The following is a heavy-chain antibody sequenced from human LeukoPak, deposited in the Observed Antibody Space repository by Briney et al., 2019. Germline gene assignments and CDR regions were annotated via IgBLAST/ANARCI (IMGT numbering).Heavy chain of an antibody. J-gene: IGHJ4*02. CDR1: GFTFSNSE. Sequence: GGSLRLSCVASGFTFSNSEMNWVRQAPGGGLEWVSYISIGGSTIYYADSVKGRLTISRDNAKNSLYLQMNSLRVEDTAVYYCARSAGGYSRDYWGQGTLVTVSS. CDR2: ISIGGSTI. CDR3: ARSAGGYSRDY. D-gene: IGHD2-15*01. V-gene: IGHV3-48*03.